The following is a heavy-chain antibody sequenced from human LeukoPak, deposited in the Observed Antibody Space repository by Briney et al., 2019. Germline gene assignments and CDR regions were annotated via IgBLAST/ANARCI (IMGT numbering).Heavy chain of an antibody. CDR3: AAYSSSSFVDY. CDR1: GYTFTSYG. J-gene: IGHJ4*02. CDR2: ISAYNGNT. Sequence: GASVKVSCKASGYTFTSYGISWVRQAPGQGLEWMGWISAYNGNTNYAQKLQGRVTMTTDTSTSTAYMELSSLRSEDTAVYYCAAYSSSSFVDYWGQGTLVTVSS. V-gene: IGHV1-18*01. D-gene: IGHD6-6*01.